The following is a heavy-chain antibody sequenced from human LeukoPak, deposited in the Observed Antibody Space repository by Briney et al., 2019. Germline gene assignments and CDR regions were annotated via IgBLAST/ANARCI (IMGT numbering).Heavy chain of an antibody. CDR1: GYSFTGHY. CDR3: ASTVDTAMPVDY. V-gene: IGHV1-69*13. D-gene: IGHD5-18*01. Sequence: SVKLSCKASGYSFTGHYMHWVRQAPGQGLEWMGGIIPIFGTANYAQKFQGRVTITADESTSTAYMELSSLRSEDTAVYYCASTVDTAMPVDYWGQGTLVTVSS. CDR2: IIPIFGTA. J-gene: IGHJ4*02.